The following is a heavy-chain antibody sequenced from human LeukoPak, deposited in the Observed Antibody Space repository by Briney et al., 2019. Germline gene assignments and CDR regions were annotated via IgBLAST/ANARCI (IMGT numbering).Heavy chain of an antibody. J-gene: IGHJ6*03. CDR2: VNHSGST. CDR1: GGSFSGYY. Sequence: SETLSLTCAVYGGSFSGYYWSWIRQPPGKGLEWIGEVNHSGSTRYSPSLKSRVTISVDTSKNQFSLTLSSVTAADTAVYYCARRVGRWFGERAYYYNYMDVWGKGTTVTISS. CDR3: ARRVGRWFGERAYYYNYMDV. V-gene: IGHV4-34*01. D-gene: IGHD3-10*01.